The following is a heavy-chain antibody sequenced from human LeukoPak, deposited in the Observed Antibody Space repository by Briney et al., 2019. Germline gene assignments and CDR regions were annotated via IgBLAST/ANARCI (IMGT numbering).Heavy chain of an antibody. CDR1: GYTFTGYY. D-gene: IGHD3-22*01. CDR3: ARDAGYYDSSGYHYFDY. CDR2: RNPYSGGT. V-gene: IGHV1-2*06. J-gene: IGHJ4*02. Sequence: ASEKVSCKASGYTFTGYYLHWVRQAPGQGLEWMGRRNPYSGGTNYAQKFQGRVTMTRDTSISTAYMELSRLRSDDTAVYYCARDAGYYDSSGYHYFDYWGQGTLVTVSS.